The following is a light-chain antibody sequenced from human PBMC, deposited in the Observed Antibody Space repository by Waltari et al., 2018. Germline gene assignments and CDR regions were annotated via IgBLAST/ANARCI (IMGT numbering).Light chain of an antibody. CDR3: QQYNSYPWT. J-gene: IGKJ1*01. V-gene: IGKV1-5*03. CDR2: KAS. CDR1: QSVSNW. Sequence: DIQMTQSPSTLSASVGDRVTITYRASQSVSNWLAWYQQKPGRAPNLLIYKASSLEGGVPSRFSGSGSGTEFTLTISSLQPDDFATYYCQQYNSYPWTFGQGTKVEIK.